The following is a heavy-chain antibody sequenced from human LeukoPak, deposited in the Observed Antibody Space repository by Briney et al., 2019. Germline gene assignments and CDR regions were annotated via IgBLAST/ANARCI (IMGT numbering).Heavy chain of an antibody. CDR3: ARDGRGYDYVWGSYRIFDY. CDR2: ISSSTSYI. Sequence: PGGSLRLSCAASGFTFSSYSMNWVRQAPGKGLEWFSSISSSTSYIYYADSVKGRFTISRDNAKNSLYLQMNSLRAEDTAVYYCARDGRGYDYVWGSYRIFDYWGQGTLVTVSS. J-gene: IGHJ4*02. D-gene: IGHD3-16*02. V-gene: IGHV3-21*01. CDR1: GFTFSSYS.